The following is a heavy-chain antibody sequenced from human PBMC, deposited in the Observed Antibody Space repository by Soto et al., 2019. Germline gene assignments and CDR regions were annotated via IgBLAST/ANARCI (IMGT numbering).Heavy chain of an antibody. CDR2: IYYSGST. CDR1: GGSISSGGYY. V-gene: IGHV4-31*03. Sequence: SETLSLTCTVSGGSISSGGYYWSWIRQHPGKGLEWIGYIYYSGSTYYNPSLKSRVTISVDTSKNQFSLKLSSVTAADTAVYYCARAPWILWFGELLLNWLDPWGQGTLVTVSS. J-gene: IGHJ5*02. CDR3: ARAPWILWFGELLLNWLDP. D-gene: IGHD3-10*01.